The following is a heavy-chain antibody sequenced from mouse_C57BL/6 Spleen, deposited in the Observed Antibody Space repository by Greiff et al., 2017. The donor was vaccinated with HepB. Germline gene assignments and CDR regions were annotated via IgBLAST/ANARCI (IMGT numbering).Heavy chain of an antibody. V-gene: IGHV10-1*01. CDR1: GFSFNTYA. Sequence: EVKLVESGGGLVQPKGSLKLSCAASGFSFNTYAMNWVRQAPGKGLEWVARIRSKSNNYATYYAESVKNRFTISRDDSESMLYLQMNNLKTEDTAMYYCVRHEEIYWYFDVWGTGTTVTVSS. CDR3: VRHEEIYWYFDV. J-gene: IGHJ1*03. CDR2: IRSKSNNYAT.